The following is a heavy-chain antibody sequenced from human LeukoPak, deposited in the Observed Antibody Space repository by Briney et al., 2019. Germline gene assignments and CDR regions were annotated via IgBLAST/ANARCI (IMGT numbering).Heavy chain of an antibody. V-gene: IGHV4-39*07. CDR2: IYYHGST. D-gene: IGHD6-13*01. CDR1: GGSIRSNNYY. J-gene: IGHJ3*02. Sequence: SETLSLTCTVSGGSIRSNNYYWGWIRQPPGKGLEWIGSIYYHGSTYYNPSLKSRVTISVDTSKNQFSLKLSSVTAADTAVYYCARDLYSSRTNDAFVIWNQGTMVTVSS. CDR3: ARDLYSSRTNDAFVI.